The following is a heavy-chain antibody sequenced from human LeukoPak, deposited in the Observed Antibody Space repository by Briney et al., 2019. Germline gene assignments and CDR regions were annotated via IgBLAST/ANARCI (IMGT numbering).Heavy chain of an antibody. D-gene: IGHD3-10*01. CDR3: ARTYYYGSGSYYPHA. CDR1: GGSISSYY. CDR2: IYYSGST. V-gene: IGHV4-59*08. J-gene: IGHJ5*02. Sequence: SETLSLTCTVSGGSISSYYWSWIRQPPGKGLEWIGYIYYSGSTNYNPSLKSRVTISVDTSKDQFSLKLSSVTAADTAVYYCARTYYYGSGSYYPHAWGQGTLVTVSS.